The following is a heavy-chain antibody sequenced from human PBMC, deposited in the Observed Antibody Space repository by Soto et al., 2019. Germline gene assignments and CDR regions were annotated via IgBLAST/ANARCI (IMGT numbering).Heavy chain of an antibody. CDR3: AREKNGYYYFWSGYSYFDY. V-gene: IGHV1-3*01. D-gene: IGHD3-3*01. Sequence: GASVKGSCKASGYTFTSNGIRWGRQAPGQKLEWMGWINAGNGNTKYSQKFQGRVTITRGTSASTAYMELSSLRYEDTAVYYCAREKNGYYYFWSGYSYFDYWGQGTLVTVSS. J-gene: IGHJ4*02. CDR2: INAGNGNT. CDR1: GYTFTSNG.